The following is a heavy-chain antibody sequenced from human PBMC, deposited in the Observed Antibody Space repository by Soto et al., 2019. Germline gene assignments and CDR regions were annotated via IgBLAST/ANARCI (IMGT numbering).Heavy chain of an antibody. D-gene: IGHD2-15*01. J-gene: IGHJ6*03. CDR3: ARGRGKGNCFSGDYYYYMDV. Sequence: QVQLVESGGGVVQPGRSLRLSCAASGFTFSSYGMHWVRQAPGKGLEWVAVIWYDGSNKYYADSVKGRFTISRDNSKNTLYLQMDSLRAEDTAVYYCARGRGKGNCFSGDYYYYMDVWGKGTTVTVSS. CDR1: GFTFSSYG. CDR2: IWYDGSNK. V-gene: IGHV3-33*01.